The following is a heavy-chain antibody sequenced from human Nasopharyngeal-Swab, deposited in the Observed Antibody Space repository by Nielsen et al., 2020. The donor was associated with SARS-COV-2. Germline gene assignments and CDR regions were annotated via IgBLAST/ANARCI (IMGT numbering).Heavy chain of an antibody. Sequence: SGPTLVKPTQTLTLTCTFSGFSLSTSGMCVSWIRRPPGKALEWLARIDWDDDKYYSTSLKTRLTISKDTSKNQVVLTMTNMDPVDTATYYCARIRLGDSGSYSSDIDYWGQGTLVTVSS. CDR1: GFSLSTSGMC. CDR3: ARIRLGDSGSYSSDIDY. D-gene: IGHD1-26*01. V-gene: IGHV2-70*11. J-gene: IGHJ4*02. CDR2: IDWDDDK.